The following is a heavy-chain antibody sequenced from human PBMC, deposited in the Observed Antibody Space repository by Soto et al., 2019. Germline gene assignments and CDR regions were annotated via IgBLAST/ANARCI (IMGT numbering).Heavy chain of an antibody. V-gene: IGHV3-23*01. CDR2: ISAGGDMT. J-gene: IGHJ4*02. CDR3: ANWVKSGTDF. Sequence: DVQLLESGGHSVQPGGSLRLSCSASGFTLSSYAMSWVRQAPGKGLEWVSSISAGGDMTYNSDSVKGLFTISRDNTNNALFLQMHNLRIEDTALYYCANWVKSGTDFWGQGTLVTVSS. CDR1: GFTLSSYA. D-gene: IGHD3-16*01.